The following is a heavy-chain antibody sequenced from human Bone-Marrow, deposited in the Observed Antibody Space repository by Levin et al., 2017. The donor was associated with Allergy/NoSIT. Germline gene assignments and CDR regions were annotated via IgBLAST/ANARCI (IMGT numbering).Heavy chain of an antibody. CDR3: ARDRNFKCARSTSYVAFDI. CDR1: GFTLSSYW. D-gene: IGHD3-10*02. V-gene: IGHV3-74*01. J-gene: IGHJ3*02. Sequence: SCAASGFTLSSYWMHWVRQAPGKGLVWVSRIKNDGSETNYGDSVKGRFTISRDNAKNTLYLQMNSLRDEDSAVYYCARDRNFKCARSTSYVAFDIWGRGTMVTVSS. CDR2: IKNDGSET.